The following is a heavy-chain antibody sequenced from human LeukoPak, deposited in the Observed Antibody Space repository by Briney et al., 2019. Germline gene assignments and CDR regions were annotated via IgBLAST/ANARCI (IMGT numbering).Heavy chain of an antibody. CDR2: IYYAGST. Sequence: SETLSLTCTVSGGSISSTDYYWGWIRQAPGKGLEWIGSIYYAGSTFYKPSLRSRVTISVDTSKNQFSLALSSVTAADTAMYYCARLYYDFWSGYFFDYWGQGTLVTVSS. D-gene: IGHD3-3*01. CDR1: GGSISSTDYY. J-gene: IGHJ4*02. CDR3: ARLYYDFWSGYFFDY. V-gene: IGHV4-39*01.